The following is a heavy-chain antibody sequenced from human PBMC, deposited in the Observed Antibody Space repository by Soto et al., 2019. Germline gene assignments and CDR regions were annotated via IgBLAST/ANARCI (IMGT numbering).Heavy chain of an antibody. CDR2: IYYSGYT. CDR1: GGSISSGDYY. Sequence: SETLSLTCTVSGGSISSGDYYWSWIRQHPGKGLEWIAYIYYSGYTYYNPSLKSRVTMSVDTSTNQFSLKLSSVTAADTAVYYCARDCSSTSCYAEGYYAMDVWGQGTTVTVSS. CDR3: ARDCSSTSCYAEGYYAMDV. V-gene: IGHV4-31*03. D-gene: IGHD2-2*01. J-gene: IGHJ6*02.